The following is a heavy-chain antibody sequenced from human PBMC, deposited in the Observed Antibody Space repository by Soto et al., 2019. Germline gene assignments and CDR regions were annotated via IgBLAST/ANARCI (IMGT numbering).Heavy chain of an antibody. CDR2: IYYSGST. J-gene: IGHJ6*02. CDR3: ARGRSGYDYSYYYGMDV. Sequence: PSETLSLTCTVSGGSISSYYWSWIRQPPGKGLEWIGYIYYSGSTNYNPSLKGRVTISVDTSKNQFSLKLSSVTAADTAVYYCARGRSGYDYSYYYGMDVWGQGTTVTVSS. CDR1: GGSISSYY. V-gene: IGHV4-59*01. D-gene: IGHD5-12*01.